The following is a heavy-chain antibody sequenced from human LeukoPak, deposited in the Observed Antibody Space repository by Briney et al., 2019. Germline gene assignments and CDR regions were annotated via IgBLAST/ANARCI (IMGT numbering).Heavy chain of an antibody. CDR2: IYYSGST. V-gene: IGHV4-39*07. Sequence: SETLSLTCTVSGGSISSSSYYWGWIRQPPGKGLEWIGSIYYSGSTYYNPSLKSRVTISVDTSKNQFSLKLSSVTAADTAVYYCASLGSGGDTGDHWGQGTLVTVSS. D-gene: IGHD5-18*01. CDR1: GGSISSSSYY. CDR3: ASLGSGGDTGDH. J-gene: IGHJ4*02.